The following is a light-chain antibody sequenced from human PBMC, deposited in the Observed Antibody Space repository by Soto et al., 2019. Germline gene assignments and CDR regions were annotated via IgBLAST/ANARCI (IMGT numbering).Light chain of an antibody. CDR1: QDITNY. V-gene: IGKV1-33*01. CDR3: QQYDYLPLT. Sequence: DIQMTQSPSSLSASVGDRVTITCQASQDITNYLNWYQQKPGKAPKLLIYDASNLETGVPSRFSGSGSGTDFTFTISSLQPEDIATYYCQQYDYLPLTFGAGTKVEIE. CDR2: DAS. J-gene: IGKJ4*01.